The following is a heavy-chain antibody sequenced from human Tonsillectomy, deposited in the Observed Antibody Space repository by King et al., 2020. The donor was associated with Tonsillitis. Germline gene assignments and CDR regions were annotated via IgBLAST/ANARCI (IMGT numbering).Heavy chain of an antibody. CDR1: GFAFDDSA. CDR2: ITWNRGTI. CDR3: VKAFGNSGYDYHLEY. J-gene: IGHJ4*02. D-gene: IGHD5-12*01. Sequence: VQLVESGGGLVQPGRSLSLSCAASGFAFDDSAMHWVRQAPGKGLEWLSGITWNRGTISYADSVKGRFTISRDNAKNSLYPQMNRLRPEDTAFYYCVKAFGNSGYDYHLEYWGQGILVTVSS. V-gene: IGHV3-9*01.